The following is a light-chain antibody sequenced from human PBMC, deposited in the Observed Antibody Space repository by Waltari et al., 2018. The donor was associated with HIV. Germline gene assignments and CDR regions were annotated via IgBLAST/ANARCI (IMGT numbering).Light chain of an antibody. Sequence: QPKMTKAPSASKTPGPRITMSCSGSKSNIGNNYIYWYQQIAGAAPRLVMARNDERPAGVPDRFSGTKSGTSAYLAITGLRLDDEATYFCASWDDNLGHWIFGGGTKLTVL. J-gene: IGLJ2*01. V-gene: IGLV1-47*01. CDR1: KSNIGNNY. CDR3: ASWDDNLGHWI. CDR2: RND.